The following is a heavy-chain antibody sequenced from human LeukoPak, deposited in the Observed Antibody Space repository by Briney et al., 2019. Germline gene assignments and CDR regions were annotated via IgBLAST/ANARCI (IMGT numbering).Heavy chain of an antibody. CDR3: TNYDFWSGNHGFDY. CDR2: INPNTGGT. Sequence: ASVKVSCKASGYSFTAYYMHWVRQAPGQGLEWMGWINPNTGGTNHAQEFQGRVTMTRDTSFSTVFLELSRLRSDDTAVYYCTNYDFWSGNHGFDYWGQGTLVTVSS. D-gene: IGHD3-3*01. CDR1: GYSFTAYY. J-gene: IGHJ4*02. V-gene: IGHV1-2*02.